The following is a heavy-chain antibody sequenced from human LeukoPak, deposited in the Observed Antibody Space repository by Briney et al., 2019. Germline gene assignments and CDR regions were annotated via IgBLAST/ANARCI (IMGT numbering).Heavy chain of an antibody. Sequence: GGSLRLSCAASGLTFSNYEMNWVRQAPGKGLEWVSYIPNSGSTIYYADSVKGRFTISRDNAKNSLCLQMDSLRAEDTAVYYCARASIAASFYDYWGQGTLVTVSS. D-gene: IGHD6-6*01. V-gene: IGHV3-48*03. CDR1: GLTFSNYE. J-gene: IGHJ4*02. CDR3: ARASIAASFYDY. CDR2: IPNSGSTI.